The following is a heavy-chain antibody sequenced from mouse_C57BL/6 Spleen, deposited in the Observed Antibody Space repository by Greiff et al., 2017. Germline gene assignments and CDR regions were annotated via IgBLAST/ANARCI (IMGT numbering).Heavy chain of an antibody. V-gene: IGHV1-52*01. J-gene: IGHJ1*03. CDR3: ARAHYNGSSPWYCDV. CDR1: GYTFTSYW. CDR2: IDPSDSET. D-gene: IGHD1-1*01. Sequence: QVQLQQSGAELVRPGSSVKLSCKASGYTFTSYWMHWVKPRPIQGLEWIGNIDPSDSETHYNQKFKDKATLTVDKSSSTAYMQLSSLTSEDAAVYYCARAHYNGSSPWYCDVWGTGTTVTVSS.